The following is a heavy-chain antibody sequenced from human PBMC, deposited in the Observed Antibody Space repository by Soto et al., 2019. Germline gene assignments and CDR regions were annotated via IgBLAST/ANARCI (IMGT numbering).Heavy chain of an antibody. Sequence: PGGSLRLSCAASGFTFSSYAMHWVRQVPGKGLEWVAVISGSGGSKYYADSVKGRFTISRDNSKNTLYLQMNSLRAEDTAVYYCAKDNRAAAGTWDYWGQGTLVTVSS. CDR1: GFTFSSYA. V-gene: IGHV3-23*01. CDR3: AKDNRAAAGTWDY. CDR2: ISGSGGSK. D-gene: IGHD6-13*01. J-gene: IGHJ4*02.